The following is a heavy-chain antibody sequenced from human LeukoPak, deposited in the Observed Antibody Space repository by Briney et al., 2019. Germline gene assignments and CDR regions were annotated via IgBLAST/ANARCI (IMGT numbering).Heavy chain of an antibody. J-gene: IGHJ5*02. Sequence: PGGSLRLSCAASGFTFDDYAMHWVRQAPGKGLEWVSGISWNSGSIGYADSVKGRFTISRDNAKNSLYLQMNSLRAEDTALYYCAKGTAAAALWTRFDPWGQGTLVTVSS. CDR1: GFTFDDYA. V-gene: IGHV3-9*01. D-gene: IGHD6-13*01. CDR3: AKGTAAAALWTRFDP. CDR2: ISWNSGSI.